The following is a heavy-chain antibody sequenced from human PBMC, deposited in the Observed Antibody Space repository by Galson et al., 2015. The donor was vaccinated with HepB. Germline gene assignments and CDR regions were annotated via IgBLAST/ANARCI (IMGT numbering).Heavy chain of an antibody. V-gene: IGHV3-9*01. Sequence: SLRLSCATSGFSFKDYAMHWVRQVPGKGLEWVSGISWNSGTIDYGDSVRGRFTISRDNAKNSLYLQMNSLRADDTALYYCVKDIGGYCSRSSCYSGGVAYWGQG. D-gene: IGHD2-15*01. J-gene: IGHJ4*02. CDR3: VKDIGGYCSRSSCYSGGVAY. CDR1: GFSFKDYA. CDR2: ISWNSGTI.